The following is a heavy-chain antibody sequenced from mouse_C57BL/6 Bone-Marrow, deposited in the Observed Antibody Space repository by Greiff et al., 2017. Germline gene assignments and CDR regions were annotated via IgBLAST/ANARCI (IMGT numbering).Heavy chain of an antibody. CDR2: ISSGGDYI. CDR1: GFTFSSYA. J-gene: IGHJ2*01. CDR3: TRGRPGRYYFDY. D-gene: IGHD1-1*01. V-gene: IGHV5-9-1*02. Sequence: EVKVVESGEGLVKPGGSLKLSCAASGFTFSSYAMSWVRQTPEKRLEWVAYISSGGDYIYYADTVKGRFTISRDNARNTLYLQMSSLKSEDTAMYYCTRGRPGRYYFDYWGQGTTLTVSS.